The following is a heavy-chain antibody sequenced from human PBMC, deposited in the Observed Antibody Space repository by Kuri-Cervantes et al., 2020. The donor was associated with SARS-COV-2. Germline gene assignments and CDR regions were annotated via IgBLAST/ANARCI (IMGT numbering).Heavy chain of an antibody. CDR2: IYSADIT. CDR1: GFTVSSNY. J-gene: IGHJ2*01. D-gene: IGHD5-18*01. CDR3: ARDRRIQLWLYGSWYFDL. Sequence: GESLKISCAASGFTVSSNYMSWVRQAPGKGLEWVSVIYSADITYYADSVKGRFTVSRDNSKNTLYLQMNSLRAEDTAVYYCARDRRIQLWLYGSWYFDLWGRGTLVTVSS. V-gene: IGHV3-53*01.